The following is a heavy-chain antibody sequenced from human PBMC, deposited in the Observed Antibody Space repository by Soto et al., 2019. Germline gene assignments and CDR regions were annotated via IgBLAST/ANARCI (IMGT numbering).Heavy chain of an antibody. CDR3: ARGLASGDY. Sequence: QVQLVQSGAEVKEPGASVKIPCKGSGYTFTNFYIHWVRQAPGQGLEWMGIVNPNGGSTNYAQNFKGRITLSRDTSTSTVYMDLSSLRSEDTAVYYCARGLASGDYWGQGTLVTVSS. V-gene: IGHV1-46*01. J-gene: IGHJ4*02. CDR1: GYTFTNFY. D-gene: IGHD6-6*01. CDR2: VNPNGGST.